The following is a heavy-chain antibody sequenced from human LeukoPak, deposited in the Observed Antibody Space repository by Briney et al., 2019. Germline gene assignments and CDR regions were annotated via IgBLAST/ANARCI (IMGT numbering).Heavy chain of an antibody. V-gene: IGHV3-23*03. J-gene: IGHJ4*02. CDR1: GFTFSGYA. D-gene: IGHD1-26*01. CDR2: LHNDAQTS. CDR3: AKGEGGTYFNYCFDY. Sequence: GASLRLSCTASGFTFSGYAMIWVRQAPGKGLEWVSILHNDAQTSYYADSVKGRFTVSRDNSKNTLYLEVNSLTVEDTAVYYCAKGEGGTYFNYCFDYWGQGTLVTVSS.